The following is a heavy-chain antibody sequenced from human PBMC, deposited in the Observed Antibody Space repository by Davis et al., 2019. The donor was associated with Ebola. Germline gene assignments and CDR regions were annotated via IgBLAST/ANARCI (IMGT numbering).Heavy chain of an antibody. CDR1: GGSVSSRSDY. D-gene: IGHD1-1*01. CDR3: ARASWLGTGAYE. V-gene: IGHV4-61*01. CDR2: FYDSGST. J-gene: IGHJ4*02. Sequence: MPSETLSLTCTVSGGSVSSRSDYWTWIRQPPGKGLEWIGFFYDSGSTNYNPSLKSRVIIAVDTSKNQFSLKLSSVTAADTAVYYCARASWLGTGAYEWGQGTLVTVSS.